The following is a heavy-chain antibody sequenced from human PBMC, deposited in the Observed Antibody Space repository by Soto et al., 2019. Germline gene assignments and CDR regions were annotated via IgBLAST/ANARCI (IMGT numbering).Heavy chain of an antibody. Sequence: QVQLVESGGGVVQPGRSLRLSCAASGFTFSSYGMHWVRQAPGKGLEWVAVISYDGSNKYYADSVKGRFTISRDNSKNTLYQQMNSLRAEDTAVYYCAKDLWITGTTEGLVDYWGQGSLVTVSS. CDR3: AKDLWITGTTEGLVDY. J-gene: IGHJ4*02. D-gene: IGHD1-7*01. CDR1: GFTFSSYG. CDR2: ISYDGSNK. V-gene: IGHV3-30*18.